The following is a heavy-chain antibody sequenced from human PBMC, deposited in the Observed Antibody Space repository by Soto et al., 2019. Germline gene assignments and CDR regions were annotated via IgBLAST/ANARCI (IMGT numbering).Heavy chain of an antibody. D-gene: IGHD6-13*01. CDR2: IIPIFGTA. Sequence: SVKVSCKASGGTFSSYAISWVRQAPGQGLEWMGGIIPIFGTANYAQKFQGRVTITADESTSTAYMELSSLRSEDTAVYYCAGLIAAAGTYYYGMDVWGQGTTVTVSS. CDR1: GGTFSSYA. CDR3: AGLIAAAGTYYYGMDV. J-gene: IGHJ6*02. V-gene: IGHV1-69*13.